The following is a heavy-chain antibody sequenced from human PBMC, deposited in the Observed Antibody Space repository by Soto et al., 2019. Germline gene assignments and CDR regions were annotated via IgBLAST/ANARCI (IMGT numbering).Heavy chain of an antibody. D-gene: IGHD6-13*01. V-gene: IGHV4-31*03. J-gene: IGHJ5*02. CDR2: IYYSGST. Sequence: SETLSLTCTVSGSSTSSGGYYWSWIRQPPGKGLECIGYIYYSGSTYYKPSLKSGVTISVVTSKNQFSLKLRSVTAGDTALNYCAGAKGQQRVSNSPWGQGNLVTV. CDR3: AGAKGQQRVSNSP. CDR1: GSSTSSGGYY.